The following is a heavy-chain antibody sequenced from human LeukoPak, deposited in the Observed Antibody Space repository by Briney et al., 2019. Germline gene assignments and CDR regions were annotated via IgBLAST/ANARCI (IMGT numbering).Heavy chain of an antibody. Sequence: GSLRLSCAASGFTFSSYSLNWVRQAPGKGLEWVSSISSSSSYIYYADSVKGRFTISRDNAKNSLYLQMNSLRAEDTAVYYCAKDRGTVTTAYAFDIWGQGTMVTVSS. CDR3: AKDRGTVTTAYAFDI. J-gene: IGHJ3*02. CDR2: ISSSSSYI. D-gene: IGHD4-17*01. CDR1: GFTFSSYS. V-gene: IGHV3-21*04.